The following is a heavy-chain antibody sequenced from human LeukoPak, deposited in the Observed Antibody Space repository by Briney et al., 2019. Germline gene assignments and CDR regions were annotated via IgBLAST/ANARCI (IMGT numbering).Heavy chain of an antibody. D-gene: IGHD3-10*01. CDR2: IYYSGST. V-gene: IGHV4-59*01. CDR1: GGSISSYY. Sequence: PSETLSLTCTVSGGSISSYYWSWIRQPPGKGLEGIGYIYYSGSTNYNPSLKSRVTTSVDTSKNQFSLKLSSVTAADTAVYYCARASHYYGSVGRWFDPWGQGTLVTVSS. CDR3: ARASHYYGSVGRWFDP. J-gene: IGHJ5*02.